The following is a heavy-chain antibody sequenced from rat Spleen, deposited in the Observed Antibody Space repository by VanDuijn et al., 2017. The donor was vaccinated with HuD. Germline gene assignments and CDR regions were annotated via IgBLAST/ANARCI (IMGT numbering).Heavy chain of an antibody. CDR2: IGYSGRT. Sequence: EVQLQESGPGLVKPSQSLSLTCSVTGYSITSSYRWNWIRKFPGNKMEWMGYIGYSGRTSYNPSLKSRISITRDTSKNQFFLQFNSVATEDTATYYCTRESNWEPLNYWGQGLMVTVSS. CDR3: TRESNWEPLNY. J-gene: IGHJ2*01. CDR1: GYSITSSY. D-gene: IGHD5-1*01. V-gene: IGHV3-1*01.